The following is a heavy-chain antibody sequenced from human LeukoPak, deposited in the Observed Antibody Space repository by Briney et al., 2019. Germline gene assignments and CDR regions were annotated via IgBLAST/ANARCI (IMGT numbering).Heavy chain of an antibody. CDR3: VRHNHMDV. Sequence: GASVKVSCKASGYTFTTYSVRWVRQAPGQGLEWMAIINLSGGSTDYTQKFQGRVTVTRDTSTSTVYMELSSLRSEDTAVYYCVRHNHMDVWGQGTTVTVSS. CDR2: INLSGGST. J-gene: IGHJ6*02. CDR1: GYTFTTYS. V-gene: IGHV1-46*01.